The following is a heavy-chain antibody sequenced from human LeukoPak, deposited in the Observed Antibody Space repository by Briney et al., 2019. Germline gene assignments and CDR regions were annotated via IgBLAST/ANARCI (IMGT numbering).Heavy chain of an antibody. J-gene: IGHJ4*02. CDR3: AKLWFGELAIFDY. V-gene: IGHV3-21*04. Sequence: GGSLRLSCAASGFTFSSYSMNWVRQAPGKGLEWVSSISSSSSYIYYADSVKGRFTISRDNSKNTLYLQMNSLRAEDTAVYYCAKLWFGELAIFDYWGQGTLVTVSS. CDR2: ISSSSSYI. D-gene: IGHD3-10*01. CDR1: GFTFSSYS.